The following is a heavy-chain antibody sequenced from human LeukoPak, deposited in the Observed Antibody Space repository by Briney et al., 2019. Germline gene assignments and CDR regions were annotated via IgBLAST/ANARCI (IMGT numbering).Heavy chain of an antibody. Sequence: SETLALTCTVSGGSISSSSYYWGWIRQPPGKGLEWIGEINHSGSTNYNPSLKSRVTISVDTSKNQFSLKLTSVTAADTAVYYCARVPEGGCLVIFDYWGQGTLVTVSS. J-gene: IGHJ4*02. V-gene: IGHV4-39*07. CDR3: ARVPEGGCLVIFDY. CDR1: GGSISSSSYY. D-gene: IGHD3-9*01. CDR2: INHSGST.